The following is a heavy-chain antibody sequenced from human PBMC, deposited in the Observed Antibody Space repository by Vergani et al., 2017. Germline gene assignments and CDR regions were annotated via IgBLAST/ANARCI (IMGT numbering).Heavy chain of an antibody. Sequence: EVQLLESGGGLVQPGGSLRLSCAASGFTFSSYAMSWVRQAPGKGLEWVSAISGSGGSTYYADSVKGRFTISRDNAKNSLCLQMNSLRAEDTAVYYCARDPEVDYGSGSYMPFGGYWGQGTLVTVSS. D-gene: IGHD3-10*01. CDR3: ARDPEVDYGSGSYMPFGGY. CDR2: ISGSGGST. V-gene: IGHV3-23*01. J-gene: IGHJ4*02. CDR1: GFTFSSYA.